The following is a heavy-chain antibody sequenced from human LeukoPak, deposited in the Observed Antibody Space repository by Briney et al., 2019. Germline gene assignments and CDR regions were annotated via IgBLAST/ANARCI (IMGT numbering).Heavy chain of an antibody. Sequence: SETLSLTCTVSGGSISSYYWSWIRQPAGTGLEWIGRIYSSGSTNYNPSLKSRVTMSVDTSKNQFSLKLSSVTAADTAVYYCARDDYGSGSYYYYYMDVWGKGTTVTVSS. CDR1: GGSISSYY. CDR2: IYSSGST. V-gene: IGHV4-4*07. CDR3: ARDDYGSGSYYYYYMDV. J-gene: IGHJ6*03. D-gene: IGHD3-10*01.